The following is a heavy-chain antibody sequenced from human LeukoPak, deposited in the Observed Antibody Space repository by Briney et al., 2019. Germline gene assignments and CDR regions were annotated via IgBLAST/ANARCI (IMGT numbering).Heavy chain of an antibody. CDR3: ARPYSSGWNDYFDY. V-gene: IGHV7-4-1*02. CDR1: GYTFTSYA. Sequence: GASVNVSCKASGYTFTSYAMNWVRQAPGQGLEWMGWINTNTGNPTYAQGFTGRFVFSLDTSVSTAYLQISSLKAEDTAVYYCARPYSSGWNDYFDYWGQGTLVTVSS. J-gene: IGHJ4*02. D-gene: IGHD6-19*01. CDR2: INTNTGNP.